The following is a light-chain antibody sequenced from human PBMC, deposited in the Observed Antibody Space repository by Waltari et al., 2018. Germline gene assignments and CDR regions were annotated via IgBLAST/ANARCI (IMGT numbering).Light chain of an antibody. J-gene: IGKJ1*01. CDR2: NAS. V-gene: IGKV3-11*01. Sequence: EIVLTQSLATLSLSPGERATPSCRASQSVGTYLAWYQQKPGQAPRLLIYNASKRPTGIPTRFSGSGSGTDFTLTISSLEPEDFAVYYCQQRTSRSWTFGQGTKVEIK. CDR3: QQRTSRSWT. CDR1: QSVGTY.